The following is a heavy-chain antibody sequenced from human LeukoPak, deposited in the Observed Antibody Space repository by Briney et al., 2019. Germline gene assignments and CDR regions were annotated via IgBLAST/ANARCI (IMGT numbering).Heavy chain of an antibody. V-gene: IGHV4-59*08. CDR1: GGSISSYY. D-gene: IGHD6-19*01. Sequence: ASETLSLTCTVSGGSISSYYWSWIRQPPGKGLEWIGYIYHSGSTNYNPSLKSRVTISVDTSKNQFSLKLSSVTAADTAVYYCARQRDSSGWYYFDYWGQGTLVTVSS. CDR3: ARQRDSSGWYYFDY. J-gene: IGHJ4*02. CDR2: IYHSGST.